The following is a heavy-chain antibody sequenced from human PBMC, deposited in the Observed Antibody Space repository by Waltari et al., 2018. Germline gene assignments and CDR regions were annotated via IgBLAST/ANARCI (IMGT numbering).Heavy chain of an antibody. J-gene: IGHJ4*02. V-gene: IGHV4-59*01. CDR3: AREIYGGNSRPFDY. CDR1: GGSMDHYF. Sequence: QVQLQESGPGRMKPSETLSLTCTVSGGSMDHYFWHWIRQPPGKGLEWIGYFYYNGNTDYNPSLQSRVTISVDTSSRQFSLNLRSVTAADTAVYFCAREIYGGNSRPFDYWGQGTLVTVSS. CDR2: FYYNGNT. D-gene: IGHD2-21*02.